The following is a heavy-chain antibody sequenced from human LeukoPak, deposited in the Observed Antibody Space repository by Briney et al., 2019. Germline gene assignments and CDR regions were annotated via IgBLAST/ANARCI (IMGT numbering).Heavy chain of an antibody. Sequence: GGSLRLSCAASGFTFSSYAMSWVRQAPGKGLEWVSAISGSGGSTYYADSVKGRFTISRDNSKNTLYLQMNSLRAEDTALYYCAKALLGYTSGPYDHWGQGTLVTVSS. D-gene: IGHD6-19*01. CDR3: AKALLGYTSGPYDH. J-gene: IGHJ4*02. CDR2: ISGSGGST. V-gene: IGHV3-23*01. CDR1: GFTFSSYA.